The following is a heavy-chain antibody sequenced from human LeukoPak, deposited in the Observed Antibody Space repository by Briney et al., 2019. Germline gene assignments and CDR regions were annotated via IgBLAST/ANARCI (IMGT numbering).Heavy chain of an antibody. CDR3: ARDGRDGYNWEYH. CDR1: GYTFTAYC. Sequence: ASVKVSCKASGYTFTAYCMHWVRQAPGQGLEWMGIINPSGGSTSYAQKFQGRVTMTRDTSTSTVYMELSSLRSEDTAVYYCARDGRDGYNWEYHWGQGTLVTVSS. D-gene: IGHD5-24*01. V-gene: IGHV1-46*01. J-gene: IGHJ5*02. CDR2: INPSGGST.